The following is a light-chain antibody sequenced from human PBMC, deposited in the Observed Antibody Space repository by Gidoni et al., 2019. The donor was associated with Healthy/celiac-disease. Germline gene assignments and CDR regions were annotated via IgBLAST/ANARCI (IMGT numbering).Light chain of an antibody. Sequence: DIQMTKSPSSLSASVGDRVTITCRASQSIISYLNWYQQKPGKAPKLLIYAASSLQSGVPSRFSGSGSVTDFTLTISSLQPEYFATYYCQQSYSTPLYPFGQXTQLEIK. V-gene: IGKV1-39*01. CDR2: AAS. CDR1: QSIISY. J-gene: IGKJ2*01. CDR3: QQSYSTPLYP.